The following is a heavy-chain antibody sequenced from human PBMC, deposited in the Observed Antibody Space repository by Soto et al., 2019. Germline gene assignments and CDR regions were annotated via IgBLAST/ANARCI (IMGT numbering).Heavy chain of an antibody. D-gene: IGHD2-8*02. CDR2: ISGYGDTT. CDR3: AKVPLVLSNAFDL. Sequence: GGSLRLSCTASGFNFNSYAMIWVRQAPGKGLERVSGISGYGDTTYYSASVKGRFTISRDNSQKMLFLQMNSLRAEDTAMYYCAKVPLVLSNAFDLWGQGTKVTVSS. J-gene: IGHJ3*01. CDR1: GFNFNSYA. V-gene: IGHV3-23*01.